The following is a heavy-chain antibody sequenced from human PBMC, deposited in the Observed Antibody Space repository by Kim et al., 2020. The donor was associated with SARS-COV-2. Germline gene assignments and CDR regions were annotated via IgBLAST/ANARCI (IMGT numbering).Heavy chain of an antibody. CDR2: ISYDGSNK. V-gene: IGHV3-30*03. CDR1: GFTFSSYG. CDR3: ATPRASYDFWSGPFDY. D-gene: IGHD3-3*01. Sequence: GGSLRLSCAASGFTFSSYGMHWVRQAPGKGLEWVAVISYDGSNKYYADSVKGRFTISRDNSKNTLYLQMNSLRAEDTAVYYCATPRASYDFWSGPFDYWGQGTRVTVSS. J-gene: IGHJ4*02.